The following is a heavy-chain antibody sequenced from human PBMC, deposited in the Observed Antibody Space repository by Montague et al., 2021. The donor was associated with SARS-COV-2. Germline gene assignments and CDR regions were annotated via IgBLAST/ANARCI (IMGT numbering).Heavy chain of an antibody. J-gene: IGHJ4*02. D-gene: IGHD4-23*01. CDR2: IYYTGST. V-gene: IGHV4-59*01. CDR1: GGSINNYY. Sequence: SETLSLTCNFSGGSINNYYWSWIRQSPGRGLEWIGYIYYTGSTTRNPSLDSRVTISLDTSRDLVSLELRSLTAADTAVYYCARGGGWKRHFDYWGQGTLVAVSS. CDR3: ARGGGWKRHFDY.